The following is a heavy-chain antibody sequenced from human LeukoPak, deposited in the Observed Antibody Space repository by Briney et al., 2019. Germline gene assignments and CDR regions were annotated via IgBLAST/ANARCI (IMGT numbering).Heavy chain of an antibody. J-gene: IGHJ6*03. D-gene: IGHD6-19*01. Sequence: PSETLSLTCTVSGGSISSYYWSWIRQPPGKGLEWIGYIYYSGSTNYNPSLKRRVTISVDTSKNQFSLKLSSVTAADTAVYYCARSRKGAIAVAGISTPYYYYYMDVWGKGTTVTVSS. CDR1: GGSISSYY. CDR2: IYYSGST. CDR3: ARSRKGAIAVAGISTPYYYYYMDV. V-gene: IGHV4-59*01.